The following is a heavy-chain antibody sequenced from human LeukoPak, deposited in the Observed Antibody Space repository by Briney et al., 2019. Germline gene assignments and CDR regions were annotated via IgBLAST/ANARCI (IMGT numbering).Heavy chain of an antibody. J-gene: IGHJ3*02. CDR3: ARDRIIYGDYGDAFDI. D-gene: IGHD4-17*01. Sequence: GVSLRLSCAASGFTFDEYGMNWVRQAPGRGLEWVSSISSSSSYIYYADSLKGRFTTSRDNAKNSLHLQMNSLRAEDTAVYFCARDRIIYGDYGDAFDIWGQGTMVTVSS. CDR1: GFTFDEYG. V-gene: IGHV3-21*01. CDR2: ISSSSSYI.